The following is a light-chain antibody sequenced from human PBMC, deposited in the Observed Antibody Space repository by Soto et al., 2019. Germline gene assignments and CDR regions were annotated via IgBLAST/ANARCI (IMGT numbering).Light chain of an antibody. CDR1: SSDVGGYSY. Sequence: QSALTQPASVSGSPGQSITISCTGTSSDVGGYSYVSWYQQHPGYAPKLMIYDVSHRPSGVSNRFSGSKSANTASLTISGLQAEDEADYYCSSYTSSSTGDVLFGVGTKLTVL. J-gene: IGLJ2*01. CDR2: DVS. V-gene: IGLV2-14*01. CDR3: SSYTSSSTGDVL.